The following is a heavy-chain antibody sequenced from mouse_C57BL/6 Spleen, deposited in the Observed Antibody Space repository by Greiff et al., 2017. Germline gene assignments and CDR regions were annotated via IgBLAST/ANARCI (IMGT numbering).Heavy chain of an antibody. CDR1: GFTFSDYG. V-gene: IGHV5-15*01. D-gene: IGHD1-1*01. CDR2: ISNLAYSI. Sequence: EVQLVESGGGLVQPGGSLKLSCAASGFTFSDYGMAWVRQAPRKGPEWVAFISNLAYSIYYADTVTGRFTISRENAKNTLYLEMSSLRSEDTAMYYCARLTGSSYWYFDVWGTGTTVTVSS. CDR3: ARLTGSSYWYFDV. J-gene: IGHJ1*03.